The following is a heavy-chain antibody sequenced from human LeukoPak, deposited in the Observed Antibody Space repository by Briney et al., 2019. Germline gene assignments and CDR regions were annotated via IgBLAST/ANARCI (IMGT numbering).Heavy chain of an antibody. CDR2: IYSGGST. Sequence: GGSLRLSCAASGFTFSSYAMSWVRQAPGKGLEWVSVIYSGGSTYYADSVKGRFTISRDNSKNTLYLQMNSLRAEDTAVYYCATGYGGNSASVDYWGQGTLVTVSS. J-gene: IGHJ4*02. V-gene: IGHV3-53*01. D-gene: IGHD4-23*01. CDR1: GFTFSSYA. CDR3: ATGYGGNSASVDY.